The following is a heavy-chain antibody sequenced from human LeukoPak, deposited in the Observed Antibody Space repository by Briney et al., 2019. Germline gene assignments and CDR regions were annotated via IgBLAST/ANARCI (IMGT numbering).Heavy chain of an antibody. V-gene: IGHV3-23*01. CDR2: MSGSGYYT. D-gene: IGHD6-13*01. CDR3: AIDSGDWAAAGKNFDY. Sequence: GGSLRLSCAASGFAFSNFAMSWVRQAPGKGLEWVSAMSGSGYYTYYVESVKGRFTISRYNSKNTLYLHMNSLRADDTAVYYCAIDSGDWAAAGKNFDYWGQGTLVTVSS. CDR1: GFAFSNFA. J-gene: IGHJ4*02.